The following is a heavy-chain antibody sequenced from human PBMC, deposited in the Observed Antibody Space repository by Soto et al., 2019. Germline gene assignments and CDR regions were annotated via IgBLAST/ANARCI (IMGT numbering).Heavy chain of an antibody. CDR3: AKDRYCSGGSCDRPQYQGKRGYFQP. CDR1: GFTFSSYA. Sequence: EVQLLESGGGLVQPGGSLRLSCAASGFTFSSYAMSWVRQAPGKGLEWVSAISGSGDSTYYADAVKGRFTISRDNSKNTRYLQMNSLRAEDTAVYYCAKDRYCSGGSCDRPQYQGKRGYFQPWGQGTLVTVSS. D-gene: IGHD2-15*01. CDR2: ISGSGDST. V-gene: IGHV3-23*01. J-gene: IGHJ1*01.